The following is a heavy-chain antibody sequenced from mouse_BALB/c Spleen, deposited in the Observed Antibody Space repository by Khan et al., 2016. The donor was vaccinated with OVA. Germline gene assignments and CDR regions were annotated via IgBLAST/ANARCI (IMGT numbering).Heavy chain of an antibody. CDR1: GYIFTSYW. CDR3: ARGDALYYFDY. V-gene: IGHV1S132*01. D-gene: IGHD1-1*01. CDR2: IYPGTDNT. J-gene: IGHJ2*01. Sequence: VQLQESGAELVRPGASVKLSCKTSGYIFTSYWIHWVKQRSGQGLEWIARIYPGTDNTYFNEKLKDKATLTADNSSSTAYMHLSSLKSEDSAVYFCARGDALYYFDYWGQGTTLTVSS.